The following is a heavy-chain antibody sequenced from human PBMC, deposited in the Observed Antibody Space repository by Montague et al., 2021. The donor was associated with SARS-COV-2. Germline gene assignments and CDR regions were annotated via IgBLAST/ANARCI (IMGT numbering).Heavy chain of an antibody. CDR2: ISTSGST. CDR3: ARGCSGDSCYQNSFSS. J-gene: IGHJ5*02. V-gene: IGHV4-61*02. Sequence: TLSLTCTVSGGSISSASYYWSWIRQPAGKGLEWIGRISTSGSTNYNPSLKGRVSMSVDTSKNHFSLKLSSVTAADTAVYYCARGCSGDSCYQNSFSSWGQGTLVTVSS. D-gene: IGHD2-15*01. CDR1: GGSISSASYY.